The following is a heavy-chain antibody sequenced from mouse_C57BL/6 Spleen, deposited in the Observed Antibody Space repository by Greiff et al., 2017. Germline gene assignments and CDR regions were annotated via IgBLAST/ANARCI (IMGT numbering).Heavy chain of an antibody. CDR3: AIDYYSNYVYYFDY. V-gene: IGHV14-2*01. CDR2: IDPEDGET. D-gene: IGHD2-5*01. J-gene: IGHJ2*01. CDR1: GFNIKDYY. Sequence: EVKLMESGAELVKPGASVKLSCTASGFNIKDYYMHWVKQRTEQGLEWIGRIDPEDGETKYAPKFQGKATITADTSSNTAYLQLSSLTSEDTAVYYCAIDYYSNYVYYFDYWGQGTTLTVSS.